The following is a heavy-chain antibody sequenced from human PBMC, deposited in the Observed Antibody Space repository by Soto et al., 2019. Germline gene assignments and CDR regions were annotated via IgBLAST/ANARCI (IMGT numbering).Heavy chain of an antibody. CDR1: GFTFSSYA. J-gene: IGHJ3*02. CDR3: ARGDSRDGYNYWAFDI. Sequence: QVQLVESGGGVVQPGRSLRLSCAASGFTFSSYAMHWVRQAPGKGLEWVAVISYDGSNKYYADSVKGRFTISRDNSKNTLYLQMNSLRAEDTAVYYCARGDSRDGYNYWAFDIWGQGTMVTVSS. V-gene: IGHV3-30-3*01. D-gene: IGHD5-12*01. CDR2: ISYDGSNK.